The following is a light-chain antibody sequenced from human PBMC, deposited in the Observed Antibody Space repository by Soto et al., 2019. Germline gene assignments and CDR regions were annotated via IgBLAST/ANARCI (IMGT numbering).Light chain of an antibody. CDR3: QQSYSTPIT. Sequence: DIRGTRSPSSLSASLGYIVTISGRTGQKIDSYLQWYRQKAGKAPRLLVYAASSLQSGVTSRFSGSGSGTDSTLTISRLQPEDFATYYCQQSYSTPITFGQGTRLEIK. CDR2: AAS. CDR1: QKIDSY. V-gene: IGKV1-39*01. J-gene: IGKJ5*01.